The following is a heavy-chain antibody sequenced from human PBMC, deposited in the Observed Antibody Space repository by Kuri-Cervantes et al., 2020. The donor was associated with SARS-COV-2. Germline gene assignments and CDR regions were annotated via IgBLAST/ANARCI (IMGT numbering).Heavy chain of an antibody. V-gene: IGHV3-7*01. Sequence: GGSLRLSCAASGFTFSSYWMSWVRQAPGKGLEWVANIKQDGSEKYYVDSVKGRFTISRDISKNTLYLQMNSLRAEDTAIYYCAKDEHGIGGVVAAIDCWGQGTLVTVSS. CDR3: AKDEHGIGGVVAAIDC. J-gene: IGHJ4*02. D-gene: IGHD2-15*01. CDR2: IKQDGSEK. CDR1: GFTFSSYW.